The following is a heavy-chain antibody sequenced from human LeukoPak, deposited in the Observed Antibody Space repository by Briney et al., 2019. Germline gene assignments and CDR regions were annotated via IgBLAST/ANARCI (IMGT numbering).Heavy chain of an antibody. CDR3: VRGLGGVLDY. Sequence: GGSLRLSCAASGFTVSSSYMSWVRQAPGKGLEWVSVIYSSGSTNYAGSVQGRFTISRDNSKNTLYLQMNSLRAEDTALYFCVRGLGGVLDYWGQGTLVTVSS. CDR1: GFTVSSSY. V-gene: IGHV3-53*01. CDR2: IYSSGST. J-gene: IGHJ4*02. D-gene: IGHD2-8*02.